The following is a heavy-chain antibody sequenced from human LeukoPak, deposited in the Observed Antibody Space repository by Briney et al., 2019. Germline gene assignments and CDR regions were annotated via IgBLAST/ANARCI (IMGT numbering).Heavy chain of an antibody. Sequence: GGSLRLSCAASGFTFSSYAMNWVRQAPGKGLEWVSAISGSGGSTYYADSVKGRFTISRDNSKNTLYLQMNSLRAEDTAVYYCAKAYYYDSSGYLYFDYWGQGTLVTVSS. CDR3: AKAYYYDSSGYLYFDY. V-gene: IGHV3-23*01. D-gene: IGHD3-22*01. CDR1: GFTFSSYA. CDR2: ISGSGGST. J-gene: IGHJ4*02.